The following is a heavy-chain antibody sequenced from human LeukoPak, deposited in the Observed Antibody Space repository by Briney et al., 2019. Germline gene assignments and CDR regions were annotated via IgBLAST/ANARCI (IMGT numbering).Heavy chain of an antibody. Sequence: GGSLRLSCAASGFTFSSYWMSWVRPAPGKGLEWVANIKQDGSEKYYVDSVKGRFTISRDNAKNSLYLQMNSLRAEDTAVYYCARDAFAYYDFWSGYYAFDIWGQGTMVTVSS. J-gene: IGHJ3*02. CDR3: ARDAFAYYDFWSGYYAFDI. CDR2: IKQDGSEK. CDR1: GFTFSSYW. V-gene: IGHV3-7*01. D-gene: IGHD3-3*01.